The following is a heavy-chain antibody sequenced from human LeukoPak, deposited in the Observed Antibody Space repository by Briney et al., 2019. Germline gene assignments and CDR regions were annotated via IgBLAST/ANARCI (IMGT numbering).Heavy chain of an antibody. CDR3: ARDRSRFGELYGY. D-gene: IGHD3-10*01. CDR1: GYTFTGYY. J-gene: IGHJ4*02. Sequence: ASVKVSCKASGYTFTGYYMHWVRQAPGQGLEWMGWINPNSGGTNYAQKFQGRVTITRDTSISTAYMELSRLRSDDTAVYYCARDRSRFGELYGYWGQGTLVTVSS. V-gene: IGHV1-2*02. CDR2: INPNSGGT.